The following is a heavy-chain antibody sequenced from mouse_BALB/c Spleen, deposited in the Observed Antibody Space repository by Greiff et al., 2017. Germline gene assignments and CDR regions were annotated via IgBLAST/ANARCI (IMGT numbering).Heavy chain of an antibody. V-gene: IGHV5-6-5*01. CDR1: GFTFSSYA. CDR3: ARGKIYDGYYVGAMDY. J-gene: IGHJ4*01. Sequence: EVQGVESGGGLVKPGGSLKLSCAASGFTFSSYAMSWVRQTPEKRLEWVASISRGGSTYYPDSVKGRFTISRDNARNILYLQMSSLRSEDTAMYYCARGKIYDGYYVGAMDYWGQGTSVTVSS. D-gene: IGHD2-3*01. CDR2: ISRGGST.